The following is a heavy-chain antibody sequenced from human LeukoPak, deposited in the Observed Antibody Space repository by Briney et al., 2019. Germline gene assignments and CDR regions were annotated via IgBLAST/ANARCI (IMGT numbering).Heavy chain of an antibody. CDR1: GFTFSSYG. Sequence: GGSMRLSCAASGFTFSSYGMSWVRQAPGKGLEWVSSISGSGGSTYYADSVKGRFTISRDNSRNTLSLQMHSLRADDTAVYYCAKDRPYISSWYGCSTPWGQGTLVTVSS. CDR3: AKDRPYISSWYGCSTP. CDR2: ISGSGGST. D-gene: IGHD6-13*01. V-gene: IGHV3-23*01. J-gene: IGHJ5*02.